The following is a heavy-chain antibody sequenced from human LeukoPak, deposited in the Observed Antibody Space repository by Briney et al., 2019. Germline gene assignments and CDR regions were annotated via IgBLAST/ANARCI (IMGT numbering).Heavy chain of an antibody. CDR1: GYSFTDYY. Sequence: VASVTVSCKTSGYSFTDYYMHWVRQAPGQGLEWMGWINPNSGGTSSAQKFQGRVTMTRDTSISTVYMEVSWLTSDDTAIYYCARADRLHGGPYLIGPWGQGTLVTVSS. CDR2: INPNSGGT. V-gene: IGHV1-2*02. CDR3: ARADRLHGGPYLIGP. D-gene: IGHD2-21*01. J-gene: IGHJ5*02.